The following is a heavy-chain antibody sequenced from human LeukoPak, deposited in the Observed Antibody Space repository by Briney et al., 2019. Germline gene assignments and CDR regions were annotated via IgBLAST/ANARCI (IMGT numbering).Heavy chain of an antibody. CDR3: SFIGRYCSSNSWLFDY. V-gene: IGHV1-2*02. D-gene: IGHD2-2*01. Sequence: GASVKVSCKASGYTFTGYYMHWVRQAPGQGLELMGWINPNSGGTNYAQKFQGRVTMTRDTSISTAYMELSRMRSDDTAVYYCSFIGRYCSSNSWLFDYWGQGTLVTV. J-gene: IGHJ4*02. CDR1: GYTFTGYY. CDR2: INPNSGGT.